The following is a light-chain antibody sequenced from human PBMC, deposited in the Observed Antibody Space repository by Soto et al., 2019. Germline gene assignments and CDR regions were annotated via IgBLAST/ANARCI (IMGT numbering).Light chain of an antibody. V-gene: IGKV1-39*01. Sequence: IQMTQSPSSLSASVGDRVTITCRASQSISSYLNWYQQKPGKAPQLLIYAASSLQSGVPSRFSGSGSGTDFTLTISSLQPEDCATYYCQQSYSTPLTVGGGTKVEIK. CDR1: QSISSY. CDR2: AAS. CDR3: QQSYSTPLT. J-gene: IGKJ4*01.